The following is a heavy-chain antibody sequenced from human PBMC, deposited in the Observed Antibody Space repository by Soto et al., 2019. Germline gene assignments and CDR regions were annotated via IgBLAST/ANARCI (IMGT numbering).Heavy chain of an antibody. Sequence: QVQLVQSGAEVKKPGASVKVSCKASGYTFTNYDIHWVRQSTGQGLDWMGWLHPDSVNRGQSKPLQGRVTMPRDTSISTAYMEMSSLRSEDTAVYYCARGRFRRTWFDPWGQGTLVTVSS. CDR1: GYTFTNYD. V-gene: IGHV1-8*01. CDR2: LHPDSVNR. J-gene: IGHJ5*02. CDR3: ARGRFRRTWFDP. D-gene: IGHD3-16*01.